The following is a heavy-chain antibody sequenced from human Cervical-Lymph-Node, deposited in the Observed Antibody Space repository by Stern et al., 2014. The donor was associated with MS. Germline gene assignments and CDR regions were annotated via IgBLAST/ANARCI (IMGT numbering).Heavy chain of an antibody. CDR1: GFTFRNAW. D-gene: IGHD3-10*01. J-gene: IGHJ3*02. CDR2: IKSKTDGGTT. Sequence: EVQLVESGGGLVKPGGSLRLSCAASGFTFRNAWMSWVRQAPGKGLEGVGRIKSKTDGGTTDYAAPVKGRFTISRDDSKNTLYLQMNSLKTEDTAVYYCTTDRLLWFGELLFAHIWGQGTMVTVSS. V-gene: IGHV3-15*01. CDR3: TTDRLLWFGELLFAHI.